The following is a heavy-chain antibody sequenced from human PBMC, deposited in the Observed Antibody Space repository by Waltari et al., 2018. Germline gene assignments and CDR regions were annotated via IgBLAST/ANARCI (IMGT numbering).Heavy chain of an antibody. CDR2: IIPIFGTP. V-gene: IGHV1-69*12. J-gene: IGHJ3*01. CDR3: ARRNLGFAFDV. Sequence: QVHLVQSGAEVKKPGSSVKVSYKASGGTFGSYSVAWVGQAAGQGLEWLGGIIPIFGTPQYAQNFQGRVTLTADAATTTAYLELSGLTSEDTAIYYCARRNLGFAFDVWGQGTLVIVSS. CDR1: GGTFGSYS. D-gene: IGHD1-26*01.